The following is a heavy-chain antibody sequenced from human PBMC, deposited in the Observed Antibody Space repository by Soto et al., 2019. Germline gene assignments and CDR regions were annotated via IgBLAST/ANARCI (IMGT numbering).Heavy chain of an antibody. CDR1: GGSISSYY. D-gene: IGHD2-21*02. J-gene: IGHJ3*02. V-gene: IGHV4-59*01. CDR2: IYNSGST. CDR3: ARDLWDNGGNSDGFDI. Sequence: QVQLQESGPGLVKPSETLSLTCTGTGGSISSYYWSWIRQPPGQGLEWIGYIYNSGSTNYNPSLKSRITISVDTCQNQFSLKLSCVTAAATAVYYCARDLWDNGGNSDGFDIWGQVTMVTVSS.